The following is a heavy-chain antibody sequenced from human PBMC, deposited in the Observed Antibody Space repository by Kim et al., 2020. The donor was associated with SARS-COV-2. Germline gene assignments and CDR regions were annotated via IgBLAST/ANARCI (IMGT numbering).Heavy chain of an antibody. CDR2: IRGKAYGATT. CDR3: ARVVPQMIPFGGAASYWFDS. V-gene: IGHV3-49*03. Sequence: GGSLRLSCSGSGFPFGNYAMSWFRQAPGKGLEWVGLIRGKAYGATTHYAASVEGRFTVSRDDSNSIAYLQLNSLKIEDTAVYFCARVVPQMIPFGGAASYWFDSWGQGTLVTASS. D-gene: IGHD3-16*01. J-gene: IGHJ5*01. CDR1: GFPFGNYA.